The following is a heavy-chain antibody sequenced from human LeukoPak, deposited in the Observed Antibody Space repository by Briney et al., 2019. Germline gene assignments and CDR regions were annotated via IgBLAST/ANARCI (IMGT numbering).Heavy chain of an antibody. D-gene: IGHD1-26*01. CDR3: AGLTTTAWYFDL. Sequence: SQTLSLTCAVSGGSIISGGYSWSWIRQPPGKGPEWIGYIYHSGSTYYNPSLKSRVTMSLDRSKNQFSLKVSSVTAADTAVYYCAGLTTTAWYFDLWGRGTLVIVSS. CDR2: IYHSGST. J-gene: IGHJ2*01. V-gene: IGHV4-30-2*01. CDR1: GGSIISGGYS.